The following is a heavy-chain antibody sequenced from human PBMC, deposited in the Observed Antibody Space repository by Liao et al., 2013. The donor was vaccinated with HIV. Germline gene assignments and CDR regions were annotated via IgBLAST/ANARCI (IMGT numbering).Heavy chain of an antibody. CDR2: IYYSGST. V-gene: IGHV4-59*12. CDR3: ARGRGPLSAVAGLDY. CDR1: GGSISSYY. Sequence: QVQLQESGPGLVKPSETLSLTCTVSGGSISSYYWSWIRQPPGKGLEWIGYIYYSGSTNYNPSLKSRVTISVDTSKNQFSLKLSSVTAADTAVYYCARGRGPLSAVAGLDYWGQGTLVTVSS. J-gene: IGHJ4*02. D-gene: IGHD6-19*01.